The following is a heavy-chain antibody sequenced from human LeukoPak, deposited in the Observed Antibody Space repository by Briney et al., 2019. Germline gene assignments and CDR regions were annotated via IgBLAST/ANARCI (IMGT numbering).Heavy chain of an antibody. CDR2: IYYSGST. Sequence: SETLSLTCTVPGGSISSYYWNWIRQPPGKGLEWIGYIYYSGSTNSNPSLKSRVTTSVDTSKNQFSLKLSSVTAADTAVYYCARETDMRFDYWGQGTLVTVSS. D-gene: IGHD1-1*01. V-gene: IGHV4-59*01. CDR1: GGSISSYY. J-gene: IGHJ4*02. CDR3: ARETDMRFDY.